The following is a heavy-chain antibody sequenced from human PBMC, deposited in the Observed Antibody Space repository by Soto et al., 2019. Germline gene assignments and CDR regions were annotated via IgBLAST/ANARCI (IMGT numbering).Heavy chain of an antibody. D-gene: IGHD1-1*01. CDR3: AREGPEPYYFDY. J-gene: IGHJ4*02. CDR1: GYTFTSYY. Sequence: QVQLVQSGAEVKKPGASVKVSCKASGYTFTSYYMHWVRQAPGQGLKWMGIINPSGGSTSYAQKFPGRVTMTSAKSTSTVYMELSSLRSEDTAVYYCAREGPEPYYFDYWGQGTLVTVSS. CDR2: INPSGGST. V-gene: IGHV1-46*01.